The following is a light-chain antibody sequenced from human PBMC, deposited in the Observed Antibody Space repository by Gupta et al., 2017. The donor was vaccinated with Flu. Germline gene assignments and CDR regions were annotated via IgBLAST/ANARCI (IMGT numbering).Light chain of an antibody. CDR2: DAS. CDR3: QQRFSWPLT. Sequence: EIVLTQSPATLSLSPGERATPSCRASQSISNSLAWYQQKPGQTPRLLIFDASSRENGIPGRFSGSGSGADFTLTISSLEPEDFAVYYCQQRFSWPLTFGGGTKVEIK. V-gene: IGKV3-11*01. CDR1: QSISNS. J-gene: IGKJ4*01.